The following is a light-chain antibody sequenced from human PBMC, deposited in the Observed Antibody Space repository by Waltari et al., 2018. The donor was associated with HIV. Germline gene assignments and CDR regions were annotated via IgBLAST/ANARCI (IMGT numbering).Light chain of an antibody. CDR2: EVS. CDR3: CAYAGSTTYVI. J-gene: IGLJ2*01. CDR1: SSEVGGYNL. V-gene: IGLV2-23*02. Sequence: QSALTQPASVSGSPGQSIPISCTGTSSEVGGYNLVSWYQQHPGKAPKLMIYEVSKRPSGVSNRFSGSKSGNTASLTISGLQAEDEADYYCCAYAGSTTYVIFGGGTKLTVL.